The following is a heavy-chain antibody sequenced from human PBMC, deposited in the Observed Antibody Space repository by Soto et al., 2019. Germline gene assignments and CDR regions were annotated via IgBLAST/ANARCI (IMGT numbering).Heavy chain of an antibody. D-gene: IGHD3-22*01. CDR3: AVVAEASYFDY. J-gene: IGHJ4*02. Sequence: LRLSCAASGFTFSSYAMHWVRQAPGKGLEWVAVISYDGSNKYYADSVKGRFTISRDNSKNTLYLQMNSLRAEDTAVYYCAVVAEASYFDYWGQGTLVTVSS. CDR2: ISYDGSNK. V-gene: IGHV3-30-3*01. CDR1: GFTFSSYA.